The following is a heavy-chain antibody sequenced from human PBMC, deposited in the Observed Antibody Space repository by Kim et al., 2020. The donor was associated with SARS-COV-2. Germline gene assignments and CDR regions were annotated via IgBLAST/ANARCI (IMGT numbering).Heavy chain of an antibody. J-gene: IGHJ6*02. CDR2: ISAYNGNT. Sequence: ASVKVSCKASGYTFTSYGISWVRQAPGQGLEWMGWISAYNGNTNYAQKLQGRVTMTTDTSTSTAYMELRSLRSDDTAVYYCARVPPMVRGVIYYYYYYGMDVWGQGTTVTVSS. D-gene: IGHD3-10*01. CDR1: GYTFTSYG. V-gene: IGHV1-18*01. CDR3: ARVPPMVRGVIYYYYYYGMDV.